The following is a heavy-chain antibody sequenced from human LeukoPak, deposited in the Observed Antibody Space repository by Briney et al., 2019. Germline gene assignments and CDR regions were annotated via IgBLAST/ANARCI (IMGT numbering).Heavy chain of an antibody. V-gene: IGHV3-9*01. J-gene: IGHJ5*02. Sequence: PGRSLRLSCAASGFTFDDYAMHWVRQAPGKGLEWVSGISWNSGSIGYADSVKGRFTISRDNAKNSLYLQMNSLRAEDTALYYCAREVVPAARANWFDPWGQETLVTVSS. CDR2: ISWNSGSI. D-gene: IGHD2-2*01. CDR1: GFTFDDYA. CDR3: AREVVPAARANWFDP.